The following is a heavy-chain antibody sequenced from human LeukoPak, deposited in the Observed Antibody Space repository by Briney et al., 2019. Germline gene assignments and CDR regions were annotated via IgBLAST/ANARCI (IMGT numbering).Heavy chain of an antibody. Sequence: SGPTLVHPTPPLTLTFTFSGFSRSTTGVGVTWVGQPPVKALEWLALIQWNDDKRYIPSLKTRLTITKDTSKNQVVLTMTNMDPVDTGTYYCAHDRPGIGFDPWGQGTLVTVSS. CDR1: GFSRSTTGVG. V-gene: IGHV2-5*01. J-gene: IGHJ5*02. CDR3: AHDRPGIGFDP. CDR2: IQWNDDK. D-gene: IGHD3-22*01.